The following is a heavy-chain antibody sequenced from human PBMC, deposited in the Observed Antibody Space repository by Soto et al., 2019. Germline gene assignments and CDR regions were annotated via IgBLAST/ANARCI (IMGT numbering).Heavy chain of an antibody. CDR1: GYTLTELS. J-gene: IGHJ5*02. CDR2: FDPEDGET. D-gene: IGHD2-8*01. Sequence: ASVKVSCKVSGYTLTELSMHWVRQAPGKGLEWMGGFDPEDGETIYAQKFQGRVTMTEDTSTDTAYMELSSLRSEDTAVYYCATSYCTNGVCPPWFDPWGQGTLVTVSS. CDR3: ATSYCTNGVCPPWFDP. V-gene: IGHV1-24*01.